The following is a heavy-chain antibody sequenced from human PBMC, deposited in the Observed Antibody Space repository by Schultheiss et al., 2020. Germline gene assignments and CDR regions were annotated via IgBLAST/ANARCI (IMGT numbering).Heavy chain of an antibody. V-gene: IGHV3-33*01. CDR2: IWYDGSNK. CDR3: ARDRKQLVSWFDP. D-gene: IGHD6-6*01. J-gene: IGHJ5*02. CDR1: GFTFSSYG. Sequence: GSLRLSCAASGFTFSSYGMHWVRQAPGKGLEWVAVIWYDGSNKYYADSVKGRFTISRDNSKNTLYLQMNSLRAEDTAVYYCARDRKQLVSWFDPWGQGTLVTVSS.